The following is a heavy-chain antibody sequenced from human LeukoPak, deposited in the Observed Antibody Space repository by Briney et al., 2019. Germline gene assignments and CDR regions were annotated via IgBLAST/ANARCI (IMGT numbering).Heavy chain of an antibody. CDR1: GGSISRSRDY. D-gene: IGHD3-16*01. CDR3: AKLWGGQNWNDD. J-gene: IGHJ5*02. Sequence: SETLSLTCSVSGGSISRSRDYWGWIRPPPGKGLEWIGSIYYSGSTYYNPSLESRVTISVDSSKNQFSLKLPSVTAADTAVYYCAKLWGGQNWNDDWGQGTLVTVSS. V-gene: IGHV4-39*01. CDR2: IYYSGST.